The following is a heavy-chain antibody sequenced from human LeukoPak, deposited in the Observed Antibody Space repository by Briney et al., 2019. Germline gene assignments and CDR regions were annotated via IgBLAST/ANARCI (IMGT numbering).Heavy chain of an antibody. V-gene: IGHV4-34*01. J-gene: IGHJ4*02. CDR3: ARGGSYCGGDCYVDY. CDR2: INHSGST. CDR1: GGSFSPYY. D-gene: IGHD2-21*02. Sequence: SETLSLTCAVYGGSFSPYYWSWIRQPPGKGLEWIGEINHSGSTNYNPSLKSRVTISVDTSKNQFSLRLSSVTAADAAVYYCARGGSYCGGDCYVDYWGQGTLVTVSS.